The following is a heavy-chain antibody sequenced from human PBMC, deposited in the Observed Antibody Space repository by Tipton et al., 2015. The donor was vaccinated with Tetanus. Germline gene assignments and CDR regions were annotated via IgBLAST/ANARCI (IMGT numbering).Heavy chain of an antibody. CDR1: GFTFSRYG. D-gene: IGHD2-21*02. Sequence: SLRLSCSASGFTFSRYGLHWVRQAPGKGLEWVAVISYDGSNKRYADSVKGRFTISRDNAKNSLYLQMISLRAEDTAVYSCARGMAEASNCGGDCYSDYWGQGTLVTVSS. J-gene: IGHJ4*02. V-gene: IGHV3-30-3*01. CDR3: ARGMAEASNCGGDCYSDY. CDR2: ISYDGSNK.